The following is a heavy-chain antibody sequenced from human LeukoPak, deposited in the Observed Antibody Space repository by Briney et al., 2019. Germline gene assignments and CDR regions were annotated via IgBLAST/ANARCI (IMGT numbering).Heavy chain of an antibody. CDR1: GGTFSSYA. CDR2: IIPVFGTA. J-gene: IGHJ4*02. V-gene: IGHV1-69*13. CDR3: ASKGYYDSSGYLDY. D-gene: IGHD3-22*01. Sequence: VASVKVSCKASGGTFSSYAISWARQAPGQGLEWMGGIIPVFGTANYAQKFQGRVTITADESTSTAYMELSSLRSEDTAVYYCASKGYYDSSGYLDYWGQGTLVTVSS.